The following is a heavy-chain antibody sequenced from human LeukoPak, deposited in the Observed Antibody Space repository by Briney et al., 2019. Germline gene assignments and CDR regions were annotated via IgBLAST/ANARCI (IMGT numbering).Heavy chain of an antibody. CDR1: GFTFSSYS. Sequence: PGGSLRLSCAASGFTFSSYSMNSVRQAPGKGLEWVSSISSSSSYIYYADSVKGRFTISTDNAKNSLYLQMNSLRAEDTAVYYCAREDYYDSSGYYYVGSGSCDYWGQGTLVTVSS. CDR3: AREDYYDSSGYYYVGSGSCDY. CDR2: ISSSSSYI. J-gene: IGHJ4*02. V-gene: IGHV3-21*06. D-gene: IGHD3-22*01.